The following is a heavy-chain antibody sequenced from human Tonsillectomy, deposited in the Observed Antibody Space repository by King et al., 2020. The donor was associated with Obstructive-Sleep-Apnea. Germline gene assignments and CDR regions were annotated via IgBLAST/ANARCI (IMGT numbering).Heavy chain of an antibody. V-gene: IGHV3-64*01. CDR1: GFTFSSYA. J-gene: IGHJ4*02. CDR2: ISGNGGST. Sequence: QLVQSGGGLVQPGGSLRLSCAASGFTFSSYAMHWVRQAPGKGLEYVSAISGNGGSTYYANSVKGRFTISRDNSKNTRYLQMGSLRTEDMAVYYCAREARTGGSYPGWGQGTLVTVSS. CDR3: AREARTGGSYPG. D-gene: IGHD1-26*01.